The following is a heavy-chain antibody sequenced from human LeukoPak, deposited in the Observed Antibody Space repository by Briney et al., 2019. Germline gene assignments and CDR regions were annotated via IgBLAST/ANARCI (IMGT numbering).Heavy chain of an antibody. J-gene: IGHJ6*03. CDR3: AGGYGSGSYTDVYYNYYYMDV. CDR2: ISGSGDRT. V-gene: IGHV3-23*01. Sequence: GGSLRLSCAASGFTFSSSAMSWVRQAPGKGLQWVSSISGSGDRTYYADSVKGRFTISRDNSKNTLYLQMNSLRAEDTAVYYCAGGYGSGSYTDVYYNYYYMDVWGKGTTVTVSS. D-gene: IGHD3-10*01. CDR1: GFTFSSSA.